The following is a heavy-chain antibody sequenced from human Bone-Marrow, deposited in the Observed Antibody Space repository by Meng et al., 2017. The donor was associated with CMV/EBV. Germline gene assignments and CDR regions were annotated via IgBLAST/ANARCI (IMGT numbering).Heavy chain of an antibody. CDR3: ARDSTYYDFWTAYYYYGMDV. CDR2: IYYSGST. J-gene: IGHJ6*02. CDR1: GGSISSSSYY. Sequence: GSLRLSCTVSGGSISSSSYYWGWIRQPPGKGLEWIGSIYYSGSTNYNPSLKSRVTISVDTSKNQFSLKLSSVTAADTAVYYCARDSTYYDFWTAYYYYGMDVWGQGTTVTVSS. V-gene: IGHV4-39*07. D-gene: IGHD3-3*01.